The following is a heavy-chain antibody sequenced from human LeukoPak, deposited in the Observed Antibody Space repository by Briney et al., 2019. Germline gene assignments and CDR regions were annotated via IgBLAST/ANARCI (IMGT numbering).Heavy chain of an antibody. J-gene: IGHJ4*02. CDR3: ARDLGDGYLANDY. V-gene: IGHV4-59*12. CDR1: GDSINDYY. Sequence: TSETLSLICTVSGDSINDYYWGWIRQPPGKGLEWIGYIYFTGSTRYNPSLESRVTISVDTSKNQFSLKLSSVTAADTAVYYCARDLGDGYLANDYWGQGTLVTVSS. D-gene: IGHD5-24*01. CDR2: IYFTGST.